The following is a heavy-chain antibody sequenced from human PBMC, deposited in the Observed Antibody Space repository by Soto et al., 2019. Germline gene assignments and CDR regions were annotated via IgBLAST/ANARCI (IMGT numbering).Heavy chain of an antibody. J-gene: IGHJ5*02. Sequence: GESLKISRKGSGYSFTSYWIGWVRQMPGKGLEWMGIIYPGDSDTRYSPSFQGQVTISADKSISTAYLQWSSLKASDTAMYYCARGDIVVVPTFDPWGQGTLVTVSS. CDR3: ARGDIVVVPTFDP. D-gene: IGHD2-2*01. V-gene: IGHV5-51*01. CDR2: IYPGDSDT. CDR1: GYSFTSYW.